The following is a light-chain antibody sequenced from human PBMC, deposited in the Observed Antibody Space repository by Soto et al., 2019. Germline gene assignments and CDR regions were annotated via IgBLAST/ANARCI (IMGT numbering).Light chain of an antibody. Sequence: EIVLTQSPGTLSLSPGERATLSCRASQSVSSSYLAWYQQKPGQAPRLLIYGASSRATGIPERFSGSGSGTDFTLTISGLEPEDFSVYYCQQYGSSRWTFGHGTKVEIK. CDR3: QQYGSSRWT. CDR2: GAS. J-gene: IGKJ1*01. CDR1: QSVSSSY. V-gene: IGKV3-20*01.